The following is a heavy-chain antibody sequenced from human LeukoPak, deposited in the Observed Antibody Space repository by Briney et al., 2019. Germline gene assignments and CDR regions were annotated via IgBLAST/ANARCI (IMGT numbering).Heavy chain of an antibody. CDR1: GFTFSGSA. J-gene: IGHJ6*03. V-gene: IGHV3-73*01. Sequence: GGSLRLSCAASGFTFSGSAMHWVRQASGKGLEWVGRIRSKANSYATAYAASVKGRFTISRDGSKNTAYLQMNSLKTEDTAVYSCTRHPGYCSSTSCSLRNYTYSYMDVWGTGTTVTVSS. CDR2: IRSKANSYAT. CDR3: TRHPGYCSSTSCSLRNYTYSYMDV. D-gene: IGHD2-2*01.